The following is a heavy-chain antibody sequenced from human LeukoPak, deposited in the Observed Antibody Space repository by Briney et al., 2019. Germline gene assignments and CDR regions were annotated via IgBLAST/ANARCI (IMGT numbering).Heavy chain of an antibody. CDR1: GGSLSGYY. J-gene: IGHJ4*02. Sequence: SETLSLTCAVYGGSLSGYYWSWIRQPPGKGLEWIGEINHSGSTNYNPSLKSRVTISVDTSKNQFSLKLSSVTAADTAVYYCARGYSSREMATIPYDYWGQGTLVTVSS. CDR3: ARGYSSREMATIPYDY. CDR2: INHSGST. V-gene: IGHV4-34*01. D-gene: IGHD5-24*01.